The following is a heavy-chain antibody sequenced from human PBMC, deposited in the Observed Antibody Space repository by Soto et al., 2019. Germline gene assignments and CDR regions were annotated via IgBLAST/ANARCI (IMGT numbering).Heavy chain of an antibody. Sequence: PSETLSLTCTVSGGSISSYYWSWIRQPAGKGMEWIGRIYTSGSTNYNPSLKSRVTMSVDTSKNQFSLKLSSVTAADTVVNYCASHQSNSSGWYPGGRVSWFDPWGQGTLVTVSS. J-gene: IGHJ5*02. CDR2: IYTSGST. CDR3: ASHQSNSSGWYPGGRVSWFDP. D-gene: IGHD6-19*01. V-gene: IGHV4-4*07. CDR1: GGSISSYY.